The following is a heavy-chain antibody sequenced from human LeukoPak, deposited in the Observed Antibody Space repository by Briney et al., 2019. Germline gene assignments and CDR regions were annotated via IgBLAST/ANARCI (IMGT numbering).Heavy chain of an antibody. CDR1: GGTFSSYA. Sequence: SVKVSCKASGGTFSSYAISWVRQAPGQGLEWMGRIIPILGIANYAQKFQGRVTITADKSTSTAYMELSSLRSEDTAVYYCARDRGVVVVAATPKMNWFDPWGQGTLVTVTS. CDR2: IIPILGIA. V-gene: IGHV1-69*04. CDR3: ARDRGVVVVAATPKMNWFDP. J-gene: IGHJ5*02. D-gene: IGHD2-15*01.